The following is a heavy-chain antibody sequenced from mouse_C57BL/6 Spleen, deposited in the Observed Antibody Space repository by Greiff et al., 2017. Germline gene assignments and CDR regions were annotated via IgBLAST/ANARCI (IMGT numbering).Heavy chain of an antibody. CDR2: IRNKANGYTT. J-gene: IGHJ3*01. CDR3: ARSLNYDYDVDWFAY. D-gene: IGHD2-4*01. CDR1: GFTFTDYY. V-gene: IGHV7-3*01. Sequence: EVQRVASGGGLVQPGGSLSLSCAASGFTFTDYYMSWVRQPPGKALEWLGFIRNKANGYTTEYSASVKGRFTISRDNSQSILYLQMNALRAEDSATYYCARSLNYDYDVDWFAYWGQGTLVTVSA.